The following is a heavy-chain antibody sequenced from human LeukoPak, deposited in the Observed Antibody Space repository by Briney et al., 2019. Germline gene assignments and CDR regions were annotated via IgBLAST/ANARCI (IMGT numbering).Heavy chain of an antibody. J-gene: IGHJ4*02. V-gene: IGHV1-8*01. D-gene: IGHD5-18*01. CDR3: GRASGNSYVYVY. Sequence: ASVKVSCKASGYTFTSYDINWVRQATGQGLEWMGWMNPNSGNTGYAQKFQGRVTMTRNTSISTAYMELSSLRSEDTAVYYCGRASGNSYVYVYGGRGPRVTVSS. CDR1: GYTFTSYD. CDR2: MNPNSGNT.